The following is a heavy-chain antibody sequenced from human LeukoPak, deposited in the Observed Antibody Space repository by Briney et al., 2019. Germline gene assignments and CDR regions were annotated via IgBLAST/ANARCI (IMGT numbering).Heavy chain of an antibody. V-gene: IGHV1-69*13. CDR3: ASSLYYYDSSGYDYYYGMDV. D-gene: IGHD3-22*01. CDR1: GGTFSSYA. J-gene: IGHJ6*02. Sequence: SVKVSCKASGGTFSSYAISWVRQAPGQGLEWMGGIIPIFGTANYAQKFQGRVTITADESTSTAYMELSSLRSEDTAVYYCASSLYYYDSSGYDYYYGMDVWGQGTTVTVS. CDR2: IIPIFGTA.